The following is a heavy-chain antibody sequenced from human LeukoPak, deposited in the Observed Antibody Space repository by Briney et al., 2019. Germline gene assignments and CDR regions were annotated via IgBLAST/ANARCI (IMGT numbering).Heavy chain of an antibody. Sequence: ASVKVSCQASGYTFTGYYMHWVRRAPGQGVEWMGWINPNSGGTNYAQKFQGRVTMTRDTSISTAYMELSRLRSDDTAVYYCALGFNWNYLFDYWGQGTLVTVSS. CDR1: GYTFTGYY. J-gene: IGHJ4*02. CDR2: INPNSGGT. V-gene: IGHV1-2*02. CDR3: ALGFNWNYLFDY. D-gene: IGHD1-7*01.